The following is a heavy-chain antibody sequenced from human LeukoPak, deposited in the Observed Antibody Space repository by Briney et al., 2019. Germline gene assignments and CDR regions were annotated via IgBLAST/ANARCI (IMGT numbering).Heavy chain of an antibody. CDR3: AKVLAAARPFGY. CDR1: GFTFSNYW. CDR2: IQQHGSET. Sequence: QSGGSLRLSCEGSGFTFSNYWMSWVRQAPGKGLEWVANIQQHGSETYYGDSVKGRFTISRDNSKNTLYLQMNSLRAEDTAVYYCAKVLAAARPFGYWGQGTLVTVSS. J-gene: IGHJ4*02. D-gene: IGHD6-6*01. V-gene: IGHV3-7*03.